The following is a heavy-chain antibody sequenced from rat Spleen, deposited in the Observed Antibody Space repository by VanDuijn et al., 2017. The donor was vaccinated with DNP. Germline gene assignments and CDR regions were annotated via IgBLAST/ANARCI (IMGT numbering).Heavy chain of an antibody. CDR1: GFTFDNYW. CDR2: INTDGDTT. CDR3: AREGDYYDGYGDALDA. J-gene: IGHJ4*01. D-gene: IGHD1-12*03. V-gene: IGHV5-58*01. Sequence: EVQLVESGGDLVQPGRSLKLSCVASGFTFDNYWMTWIRQVPGKGLEWVASINTDGDTTYYPDSVKGRFTISRENAENTLYLQMNSLRSEDTATYYCAREGDYYDGYGDALDAWGQGTSVTVSS.